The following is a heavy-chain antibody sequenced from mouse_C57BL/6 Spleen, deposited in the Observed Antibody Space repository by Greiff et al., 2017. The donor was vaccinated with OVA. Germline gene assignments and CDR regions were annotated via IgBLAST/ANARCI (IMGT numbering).Heavy chain of an antibody. CDR2: IDPNSGGT. J-gene: IGHJ2*01. CDR1: GYTFTSYW. D-gene: IGHD4-1*01. Sequence: QVQLQQPGAELVRPGTSVKLSCKASGYTFTSYWMHWVKQRPGQGLEWIGRIDPNSGGTKYNEKFKSKATLTVDKPSSTAYMQLSSLTSEGAAVYYCARSDWVRGYWGQGTTLTVSS. V-gene: IGHV1-72*01. CDR3: ARSDWVRGY.